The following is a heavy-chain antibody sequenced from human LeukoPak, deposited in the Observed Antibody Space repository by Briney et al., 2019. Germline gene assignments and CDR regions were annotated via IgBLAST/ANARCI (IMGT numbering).Heavy chain of an antibody. J-gene: IGHJ2*01. Sequence: PSETLSLTCAVYGGSFSGYYWSWIRQPPGKGLEWIGEINHSGSTNYNPSLKSRVTISVDTSKNQFSLKLSSVTAADTAVYYCARRVPNFWDFDLWGRGTLVTVSS. V-gene: IGHV4-34*01. D-gene: IGHD1-7*01. CDR3: ARRVPNFWDFDL. CDR1: GGSFSGYY. CDR2: INHSGST.